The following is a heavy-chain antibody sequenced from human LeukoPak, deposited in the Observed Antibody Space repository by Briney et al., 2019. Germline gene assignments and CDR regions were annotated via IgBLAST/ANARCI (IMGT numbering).Heavy chain of an antibody. D-gene: IGHD3-9*01. J-gene: IGHJ6*03. Sequence: SETLSLTCTVSGGSINTYYWSWIRQPPGKGLEWIGYIYYSGSTNYNPSLKSRVTLSMDTSKNQFSLRLSSVTAADTAVYYCARGALRYFDWLKKDYYYMDVWGKGTTVTSSS. V-gene: IGHV4-59*01. CDR3: ARGALRYFDWLKKDYYYMDV. CDR1: GGSINTYY. CDR2: IYYSGST.